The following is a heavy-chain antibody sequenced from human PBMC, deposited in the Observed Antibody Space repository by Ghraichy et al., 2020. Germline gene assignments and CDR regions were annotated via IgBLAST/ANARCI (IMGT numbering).Heavy chain of an antibody. V-gene: IGHV4-39*07. J-gene: IGHJ5*02. CDR3: ARPAASGYFSGWFDP. Sequence: SPTLSLTCTVSGGSISSSSSYWGWIRQPPGKGLEWIGSIYYSGSTYYNSSLKSRVTISVDMSKNQFSLRLSSVTAADTAVYYCARPAASGYFSGWFDPWGQGTLVTVSS. CDR2: IYYSGST. D-gene: IGHD3-22*01. CDR1: GGSISSSSSY.